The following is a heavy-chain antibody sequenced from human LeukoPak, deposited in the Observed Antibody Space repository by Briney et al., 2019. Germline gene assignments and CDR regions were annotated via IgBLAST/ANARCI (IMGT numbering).Heavy chain of an antibody. CDR2: INAGNGDT. CDR1: GYTFTNYI. CDR3: ARVVTRLREGAYQYDLDV. D-gene: IGHD3-16*01. Sequence: ASVTVSCTASGYTFTNYIIHWVRQAPGQRLEWMGWINAGNGDTEYSQKFQGRVTSTRDTSASTAYLDLSSLRSEDTAIYYCARVVTRLREGAYQYDLDVWGPGTTVTVSS. V-gene: IGHV1-3*01. J-gene: IGHJ6*02.